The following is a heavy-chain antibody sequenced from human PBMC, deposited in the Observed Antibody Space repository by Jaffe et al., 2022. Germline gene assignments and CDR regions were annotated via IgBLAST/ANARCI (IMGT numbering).Heavy chain of an antibody. CDR3: ARDRGGYCSGGSCYRYFDY. J-gene: IGHJ4*02. CDR2: INSDGSST. D-gene: IGHD2-15*01. Sequence: EVQLVESGGGLVQPGGSLRLSCAASGFTFSSYWMHWVRQAPGKGLVWVSRINSDGSSTSYADSVKGRFTISRDNAKNTLYLQMNSLRAEDTAVYYCARDRGGYCSGGSCYRYFDYWGQGTLVTVSS. V-gene: IGHV3-74*01. CDR1: GFTFSSYW.